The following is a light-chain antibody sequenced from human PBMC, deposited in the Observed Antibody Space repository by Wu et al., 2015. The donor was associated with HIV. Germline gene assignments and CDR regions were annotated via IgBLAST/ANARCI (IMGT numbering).Light chain of an antibody. J-gene: IGKJ5*01. CDR1: QDISTY. CDR2: AAS. Sequence: AIRMTQSPPSLSASIGDRVNITCRASQDISTYLTWFQQRPGNAPKLLIYAASTLQNGVPSRFSGSGSGTDFTLTINCLQSEDFATYYCQQYYSDPTFGQGTRLEIK. V-gene: IGKV1-8*01. CDR3: QQYYSDPT.